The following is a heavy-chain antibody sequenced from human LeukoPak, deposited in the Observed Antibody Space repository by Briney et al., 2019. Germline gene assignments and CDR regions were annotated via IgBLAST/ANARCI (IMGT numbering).Heavy chain of an antibody. D-gene: IGHD3-22*01. CDR3: TKGLTYYYDSSGYPTYYYYYYMDV. Sequence: GGSLRLSCAASGFTFDDYAMHWVRQAPGKGLEWVSLLSGDGGSTYYADSVKGRFTNSRDNSKNSLYLQMNSLRTEDTALYYCTKGLTYYYDSSGYPTYYYYYYMDVWGKGTTVTVSS. V-gene: IGHV3-43*02. CDR2: LSGDGGST. J-gene: IGHJ6*03. CDR1: GFTFDDYA.